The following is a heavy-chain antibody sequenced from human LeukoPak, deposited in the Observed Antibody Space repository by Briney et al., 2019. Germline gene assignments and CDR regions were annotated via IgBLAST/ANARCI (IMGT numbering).Heavy chain of an antibody. Sequence: SETLSLTCTVSGTSISRSYWSWIRQPAGKGLEWIGRIYTSGSTNYNPSLKSRVTMSLDTSKSQFSLKLSSVTAADTAVYYCARDLNDSRGYWEAFDIWGQGTIVTVSS. V-gene: IGHV4-4*07. J-gene: IGHJ3*02. CDR2: IYTSGST. CDR3: ARDLNDSRGYWEAFDI. CDR1: GTSISRSY. D-gene: IGHD3-22*01.